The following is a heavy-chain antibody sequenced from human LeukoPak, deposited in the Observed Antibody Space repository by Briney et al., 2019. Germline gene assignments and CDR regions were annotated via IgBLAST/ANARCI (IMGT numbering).Heavy chain of an antibody. CDR3: ASITMVQGEVFED. D-gene: IGHD3-10*01. J-gene: IGHJ3*01. CDR1: GYTFTSYD. V-gene: IGHV1-8*01. CDR2: INPNSGNT. Sequence: ASVKVSCKASGYTFTSYDINWVRQATGQGLEWMGWINPNSGNTGYAQKFQGRVTMTRNTSISTAYMELSSLRSEDTAVYYCASITMVQGEVFEDWGQGTMVTVSS.